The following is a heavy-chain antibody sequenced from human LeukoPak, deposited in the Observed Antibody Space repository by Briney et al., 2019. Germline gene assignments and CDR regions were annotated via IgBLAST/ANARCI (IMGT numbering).Heavy chain of an antibody. CDR1: GFTFSDYY. V-gene: IGHV3-11*01. CDR3: ARGPVSSSGFFGY. D-gene: IGHD6-19*01. Sequence: PGGSLRLSCAASGFTFSDYYMSWIRQAPGKGPEWVSYITGNSNVIYYADSVRGRFTISRDNAKNSLYLQMISLRAEDTAVYYCARGPVSSSGFFGYWGQGTLVTVSS. CDR2: ITGNSNVI. J-gene: IGHJ4*02.